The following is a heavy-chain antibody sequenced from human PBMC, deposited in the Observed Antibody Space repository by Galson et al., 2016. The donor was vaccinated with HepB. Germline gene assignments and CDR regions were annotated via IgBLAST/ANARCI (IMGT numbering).Heavy chain of an antibody. CDR3: VRDPPEDYYVISGYYSAFDI. J-gene: IGHJ3*02. V-gene: IGHV3-7*01. D-gene: IGHD3-22*01. CDR2: IKQDGSEK. Sequence: SLRLSCAASGFTFSSYWMSWVRQTPGKGLECVANIKQDGSEKYYVDSVKGRFTISRDNSKNSLYLQMNSLRVEDTAVYYCVRDPPEDYYVISGYYSAFDIWGQGTMVTVSS. CDR1: GFTFSSYW.